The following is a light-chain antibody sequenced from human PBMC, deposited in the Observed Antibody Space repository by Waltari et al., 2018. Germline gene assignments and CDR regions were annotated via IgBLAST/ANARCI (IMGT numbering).Light chain of an antibody. CDR3: MQSLQALWT. Sequence: GVPQSPLSLPVMLGDTASTSCRSRQSLLHRNGNNYFDWYLRRPGPSPQCLIYLGSNRGAGVPDRFSGSGSGTDFTLRISRVEAEDVGVYYCMQSLQALWTFGPGTKLEI. CDR2: LGS. CDR1: QSLLHRNGNNY. J-gene: IGKJ1*01. V-gene: IGKV2-28*01.